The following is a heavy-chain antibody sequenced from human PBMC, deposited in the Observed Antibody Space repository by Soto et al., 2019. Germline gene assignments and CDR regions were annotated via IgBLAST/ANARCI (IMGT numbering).Heavy chain of an antibody. CDR2: INAGGEST. V-gene: IGHV3-23*01. CDR3: AKDLGSSGWFFDY. CDR1: GFTFRDYA. Sequence: GGSLRLSCVVSGFTFRDYAMTWVRQAPGKGPEWVSAINAGGESTFYTNSVKGRFTISRDNSKNTLFLQMNSLRSGDTAVYYCAKDLGSSGWFFDYWGQGTLVTVSS. D-gene: IGHD6-19*01. J-gene: IGHJ4*02.